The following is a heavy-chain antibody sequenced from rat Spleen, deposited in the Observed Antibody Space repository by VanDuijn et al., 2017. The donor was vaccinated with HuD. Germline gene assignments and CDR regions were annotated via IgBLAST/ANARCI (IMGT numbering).Heavy chain of an antibody. CDR2: INTGGGNT. V-gene: IGHV5-25*01. J-gene: IGHJ2*01. CDR3: ARHEDYGGYSRDYFGY. CDR1: GFTFSDYY. Sequence: EVQLVESGGGLVQPGRSLKLSCAASGFTFSDYYMAWVRQAPTKGLEWIASINTGGGNTYYRDSVKGRFTISRDNAKSTLYLQMNSLRSEDTATYFCARHEDYGGYSRDYFGYWGQGVMVTVSS. D-gene: IGHD1-11*01.